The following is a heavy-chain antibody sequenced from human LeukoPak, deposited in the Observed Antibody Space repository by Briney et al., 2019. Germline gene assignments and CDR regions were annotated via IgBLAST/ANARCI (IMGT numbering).Heavy chain of an antibody. CDR1: GGYISSYY. D-gene: IGHD3-3*01. J-gene: IGHJ4*02. CDR2: IYTSGST. Sequence: SETLSLTCTVSGGYISSYYWSWTRQPPGKGLEWIGYIYTSGSTNYNPSLKSRVTISVDTSKNQFSLKLSSVTAADTAVYYCARLPTIFGVVDYFDYWGQGTLVTVSS. CDR3: ARLPTIFGVVDYFDY. V-gene: IGHV4-4*09.